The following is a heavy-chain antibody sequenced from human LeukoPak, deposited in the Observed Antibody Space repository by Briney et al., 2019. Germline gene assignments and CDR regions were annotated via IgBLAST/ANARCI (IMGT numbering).Heavy chain of an antibody. D-gene: IGHD2-2*01. CDR1: GYTFTSYA. CDR3: AREPESPYCSSTSCYWAYMDV. V-gene: IGHV1-69*05. J-gene: IGHJ6*03. CDR2: IIPIFGTA. Sequence: GASVKVSCKASGYTFTSYAISWVRQAPGQGLGWMGRIIPIFGTANYAQKFQGRVTITTDESTSTAYMELSSLRSEDTAVYYCAREPESPYCSSTSCYWAYMDVWGKGTTVTVSS.